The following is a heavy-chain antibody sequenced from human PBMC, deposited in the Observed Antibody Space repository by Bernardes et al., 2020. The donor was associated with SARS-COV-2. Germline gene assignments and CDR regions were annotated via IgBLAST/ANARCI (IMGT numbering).Heavy chain of an antibody. CDR1: GYIFTNFG. Sequence: ASVKVSCKASGYIFTNFGISWVRQAPGQGLEWMGWSSTYNGNTNYAQNLQGRVTMTTDTSTRTAYMELRSLRSDDTAVYYCARDLDCSGARCYSYYYFDYWDQGTLITVSS. D-gene: IGHD2-15*01. V-gene: IGHV1-18*01. CDR2: SSTYNGNT. CDR3: ARDLDCSGARCYSYYYFDY. J-gene: IGHJ4*02.